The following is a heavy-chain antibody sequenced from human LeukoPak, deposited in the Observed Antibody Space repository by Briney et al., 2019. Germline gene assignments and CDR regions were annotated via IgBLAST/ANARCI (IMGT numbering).Heavy chain of an antibody. D-gene: IGHD1-26*01. J-gene: IGHJ4*02. Sequence: GGSLRLSCAASGFTFSDYYMSWIRQAPGKGLEWVSYISSSSSYTNYADSVKGRFTISRDNAKNSLYLQMNSLRAEDTAVYYCARAPYSGSYTGLDYWSQGTLVTVSS. CDR3: ARAPYSGSYTGLDY. V-gene: IGHV3-11*06. CDR2: ISSSSSYT. CDR1: GFTFSDYY.